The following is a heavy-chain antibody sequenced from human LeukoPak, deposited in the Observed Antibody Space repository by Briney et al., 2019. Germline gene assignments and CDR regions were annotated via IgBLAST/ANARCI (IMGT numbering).Heavy chain of an antibody. J-gene: IGHJ3*02. CDR2: ITSRNNI. CDR1: GGSISSSNW. D-gene: IGHD3-3*01. Sequence: ETLSLTCAVSGGSISSSNWWSWVRQPPGKGLEWVSSITSRNNIYYADSVKGRFTVSRDNAKNSLYLQMNSLRAEDTAVYYCARGPRAALFGLIKGAFDIWGQGTMVTVSS. V-gene: IGHV3-69-1*01. CDR3: ARGPRAALFGLIKGAFDI.